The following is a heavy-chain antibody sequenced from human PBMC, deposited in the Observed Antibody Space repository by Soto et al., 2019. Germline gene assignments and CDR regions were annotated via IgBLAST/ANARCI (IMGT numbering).Heavy chain of an antibody. Sequence: QVQLVESGGGVVQPGRSLRLSCAASGLTFNSNGMHWVRQAPGKGLEWVAVIWYDGSKEYYSDSVKGRFTISRDNSKNMLYLPMNNVRVEDTAVYFCARDRSAGNYFYYGMDVWGQGTMVTVSS. J-gene: IGHJ6*02. V-gene: IGHV3-33*01. D-gene: IGHD1-1*01. CDR2: IWYDGSKE. CDR3: ARDRSAGNYFYYGMDV. CDR1: GLTFNSNG.